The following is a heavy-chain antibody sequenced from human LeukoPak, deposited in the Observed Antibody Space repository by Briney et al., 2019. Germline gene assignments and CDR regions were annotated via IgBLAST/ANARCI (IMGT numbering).Heavy chain of an antibody. D-gene: IGHD2-21*02. Sequence: SETLSLTCTFSGCTISRYYWSWIRQPPGKGLEWIGYIYYGGSTNYNPSLKSRVTISVDTSKNQFSLKLSSVTAADTAVYYCARRTVHCCRDCYPSAPYYYYQDVWGKGTTVTVSS. V-gene: IGHV4-59*08. CDR1: GCTISRYY. J-gene: IGHJ6*03. CDR2: IYYGGST. CDR3: ARRTVHCCRDCYPSAPYYYYQDV.